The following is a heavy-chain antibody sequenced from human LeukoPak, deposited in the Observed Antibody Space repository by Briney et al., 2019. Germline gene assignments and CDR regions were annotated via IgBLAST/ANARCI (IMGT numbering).Heavy chain of an antibody. V-gene: IGHV4-39*01. CDR3: ARQSYYDSSGYYHY. J-gene: IGHJ4*02. CDR1: GGSISCSSYY. CDR2: IYYSGST. Sequence: PSETLSLTCTVSGGSISCSSYYWGWIRQPPGKGLEWIGSIYYSGSTYYNPSLKSRVTISVDTSKNQFSLKLSSVTAADTAVYYCARQSYYDSSGYYHYWGQGTLVTVSS. D-gene: IGHD3-22*01.